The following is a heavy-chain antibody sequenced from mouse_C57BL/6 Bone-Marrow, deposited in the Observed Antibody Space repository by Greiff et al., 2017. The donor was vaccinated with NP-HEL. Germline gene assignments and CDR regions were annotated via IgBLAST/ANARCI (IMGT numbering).Heavy chain of an antibody. CDR2: ISDGGSYT. D-gene: IGHD1-1*02. CDR3: GRDGPWC. V-gene: IGHV5-4*01. J-gene: IGHJ2*01. CDR1: GFTFSSYA. Sequence: EVKVVESGGGLVKPGGSLKLSCAASGFTFSSYAMSWVRQTPEKRLEWVATISDGGSYTYYPDNVKGRFTISRDNAKNNLYLQMSHLKSEDTAMYYCGRDGPWCWGQGTTLTVSS.